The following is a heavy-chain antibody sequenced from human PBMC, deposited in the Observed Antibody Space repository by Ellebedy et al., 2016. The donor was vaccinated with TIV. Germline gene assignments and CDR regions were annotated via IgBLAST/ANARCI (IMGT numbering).Heavy chain of an antibody. V-gene: IGHV1-46*01. CDR3: ARDQAGDREAFDI. CDR1: GYTFTRYH. J-gene: IGHJ3*02. CDR2: INPSGGST. Sequence: AASVKVSCKASGYTFTRYHMHWVRQAPGQGLEWMGIINPSGGSTSYAQKFQGRVTMTRDTSTSTVYMEVSSLRSDDTVVYYCARDQAGDREAFDIWGQGTMVTVSS. D-gene: IGHD7-27*01.